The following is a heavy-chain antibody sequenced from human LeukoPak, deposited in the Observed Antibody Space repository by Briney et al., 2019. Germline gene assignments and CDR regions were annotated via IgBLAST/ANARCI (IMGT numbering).Heavy chain of an antibody. CDR2: IYYSRST. Sequence: RPSETLSLTCTVSGGSISSGDYYWSWIRQPPGKGLEWIGYIYYSRSTYYNPSLQSRVIISVDTSKNQFSLKLTSVTAADTAVYYCARALYSMTTVTTEYWFDYWGQGTLVTVSS. CDR1: GGSISSGDYY. J-gene: IGHJ4*02. V-gene: IGHV4-30-4*01. CDR3: ARALYSMTTVTTEYWFDY. D-gene: IGHD4-17*01.